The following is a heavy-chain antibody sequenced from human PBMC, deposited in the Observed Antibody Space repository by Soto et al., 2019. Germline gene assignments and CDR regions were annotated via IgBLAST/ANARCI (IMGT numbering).Heavy chain of an antibody. CDR2: IYSGGST. CDR1: GFTVSSNY. V-gene: IGHV3-53*01. Sequence: GGSLILSCAASGFTVSSNYMSGVRQAPGKGLEWITVIYSGGSTYYADSVKGRFTISRDNAKNTLYLQMNSLRAEDTAVYYCAISAGIRFLESLFDYWGQGTLVTVSS. D-gene: IGHD3-3*01. CDR3: AISAGIRFLESLFDY. J-gene: IGHJ4*02.